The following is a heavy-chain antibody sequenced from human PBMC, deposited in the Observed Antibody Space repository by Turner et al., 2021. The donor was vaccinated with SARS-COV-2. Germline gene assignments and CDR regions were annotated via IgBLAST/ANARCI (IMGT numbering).Heavy chain of an antibody. J-gene: IGHJ3*02. CDR2: IWNDGSQK. CDR1: GLTFSNHG. V-gene: IGHV3-33*01. Sequence: QVQLVESGGGVVQPGRSLRLSCAASGLTFSNHGMHWVRQAPGKGLEWVAVIWNDGSQKYYADSVKGRFTISRDNSKNMVYLQMNSLRAEDTAVYYCARLDDSGHWGAFDIWGQGTMVTVSS. CDR3: ARLDDSGHWGAFDI. D-gene: IGHD3-22*01.